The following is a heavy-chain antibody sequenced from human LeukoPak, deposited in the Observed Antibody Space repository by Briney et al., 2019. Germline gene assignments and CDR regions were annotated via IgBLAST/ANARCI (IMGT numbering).Heavy chain of an antibody. CDR2: FDPEDGET. CDR1: GYTLTELS. J-gene: IGHJ4*02. V-gene: IGHV1-24*01. D-gene: IGHD3-9*01. Sequence: ASVKVSCKVSGYTLTELSMHWVRQAPGKGLEWMGGFDPEDGETIYAQKFQGRVTMTEDTSTDTAYMELSSLRSEDTAVYYCATVRPRLRYFDWLFPGYWGQGTLVTVSS. CDR3: ATVRPRLRYFDWLFPGY.